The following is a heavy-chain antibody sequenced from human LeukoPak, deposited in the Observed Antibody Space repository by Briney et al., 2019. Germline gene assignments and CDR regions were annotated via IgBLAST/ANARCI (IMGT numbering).Heavy chain of an antibody. CDR1: GGTFSSYA. Sequence: SVKVSCKASGGTFSSYAISWVRQAPGQGLEWMGGIIPIFGTANYAQKFQGRVTITADESTSTAYMELSRLRSDDTAVYYCARAIFLTGYSLDAFDIWGQGTTVTVSS. CDR3: ARAIFLTGYSLDAFDI. D-gene: IGHD3-9*01. V-gene: IGHV1-69*13. CDR2: IIPIFGTA. J-gene: IGHJ3*02.